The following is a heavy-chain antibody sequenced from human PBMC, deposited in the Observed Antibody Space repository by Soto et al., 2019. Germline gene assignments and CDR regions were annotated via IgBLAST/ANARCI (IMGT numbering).Heavy chain of an antibody. CDR3: ARLGYFGSGNYYYNYGMDV. Sequence: PGESLKISCKGSRYSFTSYWIGWVRQMPGKGLEWLGIMHLGDSDTRYSPSFQGQVTISADTAINTAYLQWSSLKASDTAMYYCARLGYFGSGNYYYNYGMDVWGQGTTVTVSS. CDR1: RYSFTSYW. D-gene: IGHD3-10*01. CDR2: MHLGDSDT. J-gene: IGHJ6*02. V-gene: IGHV5-51*01.